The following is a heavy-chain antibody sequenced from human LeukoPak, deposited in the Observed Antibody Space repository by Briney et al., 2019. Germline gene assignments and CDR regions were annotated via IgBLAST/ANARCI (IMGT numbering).Heavy chain of an antibody. CDR1: GYTFTGYY. D-gene: IGHD6-13*01. CDR2: INPNSGGT. J-gene: IGHJ6*03. CDR3: ARAGAAAGRPYYYYMDV. V-gene: IGHV1-2*02. Sequence: GASVKVSCKASGYTFTGYYMHWVRQAPGQGLEWMGWINPNSGGTNYAQKFQGRVTMTRDTSISTAYMELSRLRSDDTAVYYCARAGAAAGRPYYYYMDVWGKGTTVTVSS.